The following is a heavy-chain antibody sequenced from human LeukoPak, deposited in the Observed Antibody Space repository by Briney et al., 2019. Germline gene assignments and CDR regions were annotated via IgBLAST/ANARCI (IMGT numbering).Heavy chain of an antibody. CDR1: GFTFSSYW. Sequence: GGSLRLSCAASGFTFSSYWMHWVRQVPGKGLVWVARINDDGSTTTYADSVKGRFTISRDNAENTQYLQMNSLRVEDTAVYYCALLGIAGDFDIWGQGTMVTVSS. CDR3: ALLGIAGDFDI. CDR2: INDDGSTT. V-gene: IGHV3-74*03. J-gene: IGHJ3*02. D-gene: IGHD7-27*01.